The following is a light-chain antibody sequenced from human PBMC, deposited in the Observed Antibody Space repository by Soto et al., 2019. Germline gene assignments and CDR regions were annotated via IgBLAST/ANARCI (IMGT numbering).Light chain of an antibody. V-gene: IGKV3-20*01. CDR3: QHYRAS. Sequence: EIVLTQSPGTLSLSPGERATLSCRASQGVSSSYLAWYQQKPGQPPRLLIYGASSRATGIPDRFSGSGSGRYFTLTITRLEHGEFAVYYCQHYRASFGGGTKVKIK. CDR1: QGVSSSY. J-gene: IGKJ4*01. CDR2: GAS.